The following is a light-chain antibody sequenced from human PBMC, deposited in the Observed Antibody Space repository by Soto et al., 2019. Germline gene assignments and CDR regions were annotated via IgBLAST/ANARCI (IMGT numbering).Light chain of an antibody. Sequence: EIVLTQSPGTLSLSPGDRATLSCWASQTVSSTHLAWYQQKPGQAPRLLIHGASNRTTGIPDRFSGSGTGTDFTLTISSLEPQDFAFYYCQKFGSKPRFTFGPGTKVESK. CDR1: QTVSSTH. CDR3: QKFGSKPRFT. CDR2: GAS. J-gene: IGKJ3*01. V-gene: IGKV3-20*01.